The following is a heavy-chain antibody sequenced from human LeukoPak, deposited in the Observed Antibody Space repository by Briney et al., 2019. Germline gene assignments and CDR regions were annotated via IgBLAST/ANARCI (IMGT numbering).Heavy chain of an antibody. CDR3: VRGYSSGWPIDY. D-gene: IGHD6-19*01. J-gene: IGHJ4*02. V-gene: IGHV4-4*07. CDR1: GGSISNYY. Sequence: SETLSLTCTVSGGSISNYYWSWIRQPAGKGLEWIGRIYASGSTNYNPSLKSRVTMSVDMSKNQFFLKLSSVTAADTALYCCVRGYSSGWPIDYWGQGTLVTVSS. CDR2: IYASGST.